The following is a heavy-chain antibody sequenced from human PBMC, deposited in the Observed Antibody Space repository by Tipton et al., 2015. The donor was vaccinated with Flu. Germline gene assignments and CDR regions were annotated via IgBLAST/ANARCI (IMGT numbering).Heavy chain of an antibody. CDR1: GFTFDNYA. V-gene: IGHV3-23*01. D-gene: IGHD1/OR15-1a*01. Sequence: SLRLSCAASGFTFDNYAMSWVRQAAGKGLEWVSGITGSDTFYADAVRGRFTLFGDNSRTIVYLQMNSLRVEDTAVYYCARDHSRSPTAIDQEHFDVWGQGTTVTVSS. J-gene: IGHJ3*01. CDR3: ARDHSRSPTAIDQEHFDV. CDR2: ITGSDT.